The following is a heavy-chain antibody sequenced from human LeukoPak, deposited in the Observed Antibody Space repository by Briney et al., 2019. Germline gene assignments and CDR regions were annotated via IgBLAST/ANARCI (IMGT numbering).Heavy chain of an antibody. Sequence: GGSLRLSCAASGFTFSSYSMSWVRQAPGKGLEWVSSISSSSSYIYYADSVKRRFTISRDNAKNPLYLQMNSLRAEDTAVYYCASKGSSSHYYYYGMDVWGQGATVTVSS. J-gene: IGHJ6*02. V-gene: IGHV3-21*01. CDR2: ISSSSSYI. CDR3: ASKGSSSHYYYYGMDV. D-gene: IGHD6-6*01. CDR1: GFTFSSYS.